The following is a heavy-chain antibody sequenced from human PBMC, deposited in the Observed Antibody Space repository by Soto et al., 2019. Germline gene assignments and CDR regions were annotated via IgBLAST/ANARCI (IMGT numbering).Heavy chain of an antibody. D-gene: IGHD1-26*01. CDR3: ARHPIVGTTLYFDY. V-gene: IGHV4-39*01. Sequence: SETLSLTCTVSGGSISSSSDYWGWIRQPPGKGLEWLAYIYYSGSTYYNPSLKSRITISMDTSKNQVSLRLTSVTAADTAVYYCARHPIVGTTLYFDYSGRGTLVTVSS. J-gene: IGHJ4*02. CDR2: IYYSGST. CDR1: GGSISSSSDY.